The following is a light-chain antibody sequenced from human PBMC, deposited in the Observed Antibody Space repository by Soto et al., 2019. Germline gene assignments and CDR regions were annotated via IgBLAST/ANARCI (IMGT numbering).Light chain of an antibody. CDR3: QQYNNWPLT. V-gene: IGKV3-15*01. Sequence: EIGLTQSPATLSLPPGGRATLSCRASQSVSLSLAWYQQKPGQAPRLLIYGASTRATGIPARFSGSGSGTEFTLTISSLQSEDFAVYYCQQYNNWPLTFGGGTKVDIK. CDR1: QSVSLS. CDR2: GAS. J-gene: IGKJ4*01.